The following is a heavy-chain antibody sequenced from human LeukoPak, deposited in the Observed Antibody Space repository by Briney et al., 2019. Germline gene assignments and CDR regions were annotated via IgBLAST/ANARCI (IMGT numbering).Heavy chain of an antibody. J-gene: IGHJ4*02. CDR3: VRDATGLTG. Sequence: GGSLRLSCVASAFTLSGHWMNWVRQAPGQGMEWVANINTDGSGKYHVDSVQGRFTISRDNAKNSLYLQMNSLRAEDTAVYYCVRDATGLTGWGQGTLVTVSS. D-gene: IGHD3-9*01. CDR2: INTDGSGK. V-gene: IGHV3-7*01. CDR1: AFTLSGHW.